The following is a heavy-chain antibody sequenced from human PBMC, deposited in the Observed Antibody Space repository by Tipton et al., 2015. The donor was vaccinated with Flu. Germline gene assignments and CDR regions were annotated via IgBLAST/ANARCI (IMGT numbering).Heavy chain of an antibody. CDR1: GYTFTSYY. Sequence: QSGAEVKKPGASVKVSCKASGYTFTSYYMHWVRQAPGQGLEWMGIINPSGGSTSYAQKFQGRVTMTRDTSTSTVYMELSSLRSEDTAVYYCARDYEAARRRYYFDYWGQGTLVTVSS. J-gene: IGHJ4*02. V-gene: IGHV1-46*01. CDR3: ARDYEAARRRYYFDY. CDR2: INPSGGST. D-gene: IGHD6-6*01.